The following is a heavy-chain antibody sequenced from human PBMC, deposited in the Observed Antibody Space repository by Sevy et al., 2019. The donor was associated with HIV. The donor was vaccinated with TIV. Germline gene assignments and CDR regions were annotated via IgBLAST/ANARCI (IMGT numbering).Heavy chain of an antibody. CDR2: IYPGDSDT. J-gene: IGHJ5*02. CDR1: GYSFTSYW. D-gene: IGHD2-8*01. CDR3: AGLLKGGRRMRWFDP. V-gene: IGHV5-51*01. Sequence: GGSLRLSCKGSGYSFTSYWIGWVRQMPGKGLEWMGIIYPGDSDTRYSPSFQGQVTISADKSISTAYLQLSSLKASDTAMYYCAGLLKGGRRMRWFDPWGQGTLVTVSS.